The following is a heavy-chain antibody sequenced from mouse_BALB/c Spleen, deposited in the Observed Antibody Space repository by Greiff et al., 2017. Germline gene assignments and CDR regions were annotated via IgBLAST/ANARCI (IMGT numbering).Heavy chain of an antibody. J-gene: IGHJ3*01. CDR2: IDPETGGT. D-gene: IGHD1-1*01. V-gene: IGHV1-15*01. CDR3: TRSLYYYGSSYVWFAY. Sequence: QVQLQQSGAELVRPGASVTLSCKASGYTFTDYEMHWVKQTPVHGLEWIGAIDPETGGTAYNQKFKGKATLTADKSSSTAYMELRSLTSEASAVYYCTRSLYYYGSSYVWFAYWGQGTLVTVSA. CDR1: GYTFTDYE.